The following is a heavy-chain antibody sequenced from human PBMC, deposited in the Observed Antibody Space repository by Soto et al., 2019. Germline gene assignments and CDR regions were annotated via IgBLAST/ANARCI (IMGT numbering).Heavy chain of an antibody. CDR3: ATDLGHTVPTSAFDS. J-gene: IGHJ4*02. Sequence: EVQLVESGGGLVQPGRSLRLSCVASGFTFDDYAMHWVRQAPGKGLEWVSGISWNSDRIFYADSVKGRFTISRDNAKNSLYLQMNSLRTEDTALYYCATDLGHTVPTSAFDSWGQGTLVTVSS. CDR1: GFTFDDYA. D-gene: IGHD4-17*01. V-gene: IGHV3-9*01. CDR2: ISWNSDRI.